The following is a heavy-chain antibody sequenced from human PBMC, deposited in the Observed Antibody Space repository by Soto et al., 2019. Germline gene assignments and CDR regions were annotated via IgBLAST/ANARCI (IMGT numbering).Heavy chain of an antibody. V-gene: IGHV3-15*01. CDR1: GFTFSNAW. J-gene: IGHJ6*03. CDR3: TTPPLRGYYYYYMDV. CDR2: IKSKTDGGTT. D-gene: IGHD2-21*01. Sequence: GGSLRLSCAAAGFTFSNAWMSWVRQAPGKGLEWVGRIKSKTDGGTTDYAAPVKGRFTISRDDSKNTLYLQMNSLKTEDTAVYYCTTPPLRGYYYYYMDVWGKGTTVTVSS.